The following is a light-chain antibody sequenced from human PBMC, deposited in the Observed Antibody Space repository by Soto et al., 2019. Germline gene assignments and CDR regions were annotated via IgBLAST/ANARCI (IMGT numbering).Light chain of an antibody. Sequence: DIQMTQSPYSLSASVGDRVTITCRASQSISDFLNWYQQKPGKAPKLLIYAASTLQSGVPSRFSGSGSGTDFTLTISSLEPEDFATYYCQQSYSTPRTFGQGTKVDIK. CDR3: QQSYSTPRT. CDR1: QSISDF. J-gene: IGKJ1*01. CDR2: AAS. V-gene: IGKV1-39*01.